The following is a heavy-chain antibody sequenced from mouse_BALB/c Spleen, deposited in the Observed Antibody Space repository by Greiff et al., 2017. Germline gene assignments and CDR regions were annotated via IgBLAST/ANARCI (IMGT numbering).Heavy chain of an antibody. CDR2: ISNLAYSI. V-gene: IGHV5-15*02. CDR3: ARDITRGAMDY. D-gene: IGHD1-1*01. Sequence: EVKLVESGGGLVQPGGSRKLSCAASGFTFSDYGMAWVRQAPGKGPEWVAFISNLAYSIYYADTVTGRFTISRENAKNTLYLEMSSLRSEDTAMYYCARDITRGAMDYWGQGTSVTVSS. CDR1: GFTFSDYG. J-gene: IGHJ4*01.